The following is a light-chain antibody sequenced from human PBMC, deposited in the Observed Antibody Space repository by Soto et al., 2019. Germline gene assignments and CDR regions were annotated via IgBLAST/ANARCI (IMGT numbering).Light chain of an antibody. Sequence: EIVLTQSPATLSLSPGGRATLSCRASQSVSTFLAWYQLKPGQAPRLLIYDASNRASGIPARFSGSGSGTDFTLTISSLEPEDFALYYCQQRSSWPRTFGQGTKVEL. V-gene: IGKV3-11*01. CDR1: QSVSTF. J-gene: IGKJ1*01. CDR3: QQRSSWPRT. CDR2: DAS.